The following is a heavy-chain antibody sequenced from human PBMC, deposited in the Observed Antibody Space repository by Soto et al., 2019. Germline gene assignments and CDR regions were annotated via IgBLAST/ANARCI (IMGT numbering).Heavy chain of an antibody. Sequence: AGGSLRLSCVASGFMFSAYGMTWVRQAPGKGPEWVSAITKSGTTTYYADSVKGRFTISRDNSKSTLSLQMNSLRAEDTAVYYCAKGGYDILTAYKNWGQGALVTVSS. CDR2: ITKSGTTT. J-gene: IGHJ4*02. CDR1: GFMFSAYG. V-gene: IGHV3-23*05. CDR3: AKGGYDILTAYKN. D-gene: IGHD3-9*01.